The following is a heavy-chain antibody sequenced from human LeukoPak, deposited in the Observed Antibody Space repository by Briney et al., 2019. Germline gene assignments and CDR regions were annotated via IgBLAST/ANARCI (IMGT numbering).Heavy chain of an antibody. D-gene: IGHD6-6*01. CDR3: AKDLLYSSSSGPYYFDY. J-gene: IGHJ4*02. CDR2: IIPIFGTA. V-gene: IGHV1-69*13. CDR1: GGTFSSYA. Sequence: SVKVSCKASGGTFSSYAISWVRQAPGQGLEWMGGIIPIFGTANYAQKFQGRVTITADESTSTAYMELSSLRSEDTAVYYCAKDLLYSSSSGPYYFDYWGQGTLVTVSS.